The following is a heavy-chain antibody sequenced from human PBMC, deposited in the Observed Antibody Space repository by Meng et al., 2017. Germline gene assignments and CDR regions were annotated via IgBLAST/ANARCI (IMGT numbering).Heavy chain of an antibody. Sequence: QVELLRSGAEVKYPGAPVKVSCKASGYPFTGYYMHWGRQAPGQGLEWMGRINPNSGGTNYAQKFQGRVTMTRDTSISTAYMELSRLRSDDTAVYYCARGDWGSLSFDYWGQGTLVTVSS. J-gene: IGHJ4*02. D-gene: IGHD7-27*01. CDR3: ARGDWGSLSFDY. CDR2: INPNSGGT. CDR1: GYPFTGYY. V-gene: IGHV1-2*06.